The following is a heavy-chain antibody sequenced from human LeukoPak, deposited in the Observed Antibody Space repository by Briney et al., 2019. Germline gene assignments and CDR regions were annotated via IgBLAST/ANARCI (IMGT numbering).Heavy chain of an antibody. CDR1: GFTVSSNY. CDR2: IYSGGST. D-gene: IGHD1-26*01. J-gene: IGHJ3*02. CDR3: ARESRRRGRYTVTAFDI. V-gene: IGHV3-66*01. Sequence: GGSLRLSCAASGFTVSSNYMSWVRQAPGKGLEWVSVIYSGGSTYYADSVKGRFTISRDNSKNTLYLQMNSLRAEDTAVYYCARESRRRGRYTVTAFDIWGQGTMVTVSS.